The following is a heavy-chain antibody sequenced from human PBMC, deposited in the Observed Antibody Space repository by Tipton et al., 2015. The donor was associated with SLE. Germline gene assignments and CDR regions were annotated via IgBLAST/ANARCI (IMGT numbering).Heavy chain of an antibody. Sequence: GSLRLSCAASGFSFSSYWMHWVRQAPGKGLVWVSRISSDGSSTSYADSVKGRFTISRDNAKNSLYLQMNSLRADDTAVYYCARDGVVYALWAWDHWGQGTLVTVSS. J-gene: IGHJ4*02. CDR1: GFSFSSYW. CDR3: ARDGVVYALWAWDH. D-gene: IGHD2-8*02. CDR2: ISSDGSST. V-gene: IGHV3-74*01.